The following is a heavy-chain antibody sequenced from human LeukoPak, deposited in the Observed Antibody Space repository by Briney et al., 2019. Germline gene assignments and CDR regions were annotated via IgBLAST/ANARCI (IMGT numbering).Heavy chain of an antibody. CDR1: GGSIISGDYS. D-gene: IGHD6-13*01. CDR2: IWHSGHT. V-gene: IGHV4-30-2*01. J-gene: IGHJ4*02. CDR3: ARARESMTTAGSYFDF. Sequence: SETLSLTCAVSGGSIISGDYSWSWIRQPPGSGLEWIGYIWHSGHTNYNPSLRSRGTITLGRSNNQFSLRLNSVTAADTAVYYCARARESMTTAGSYFDFWGQGTLVTVSS.